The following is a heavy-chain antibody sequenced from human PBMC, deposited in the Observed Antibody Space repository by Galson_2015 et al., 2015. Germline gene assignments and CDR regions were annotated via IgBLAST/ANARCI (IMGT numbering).Heavy chain of an antibody. V-gene: IGHV3-21*01. Sequence: SLRLSCAASGFTFSSYSMNWVRQAPGKGLEWVSSISSSSSYIYYADSVKGRFTISRDNAKNSLYLQMNSLRAEDTAVYYCARDSPGGAQLRQAEYYYYGMDVWGQGTTATVSS. CDR2: ISSSSSYI. CDR3: ARDSPGGAQLRQAEYYYYGMDV. D-gene: IGHD5-18*01. J-gene: IGHJ6*02. CDR1: GFTFSSYS.